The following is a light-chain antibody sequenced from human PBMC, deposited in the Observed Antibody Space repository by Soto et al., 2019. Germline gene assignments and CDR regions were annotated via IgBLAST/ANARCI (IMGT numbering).Light chain of an antibody. Sequence: EIELTQSPGTLSLSPGERATLSCRASQAISSNCFVWYQVKSGRAPRVLIHSASIRATDIPDRISGGGSGTDSSLTVSRLQREDFAVYYCQQCGSPPFTFGPGTKVDIK. CDR3: QQCGSPPFT. CDR1: QAISSNC. J-gene: IGKJ3*01. CDR2: SAS. V-gene: IGKV3-20*01.